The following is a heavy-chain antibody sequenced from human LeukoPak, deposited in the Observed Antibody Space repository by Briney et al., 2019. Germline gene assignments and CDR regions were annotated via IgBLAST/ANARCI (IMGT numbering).Heavy chain of an antibody. D-gene: IGHD3-3*01. CDR3: AKEGDYGFWSGYLIDY. V-gene: IGHV3-23*01. J-gene: IGHJ4*02. CDR2: ISDDGDSI. CDR1: GFTFSSYG. Sequence: GGSLRLSCEASGFTFSSYGMGWVRQAPGKGLEWVSGISDDGDSIYYADSVKGRFTISRDNSESTLYLQMNSLRADDTAVYYCAKEGDYGFWSGYLIDYWGQGTLVTVSS.